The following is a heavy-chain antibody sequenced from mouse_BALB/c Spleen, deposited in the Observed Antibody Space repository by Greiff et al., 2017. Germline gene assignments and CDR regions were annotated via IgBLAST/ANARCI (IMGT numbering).Heavy chain of an antibody. CDR1: GYTFSSYW. J-gene: IGHJ2*01. CDR2: ILPGSGST. Sequence: QVQLKESGAELMKPGASVKISCKATGYTFSSYWIEWVKQRPGHGLEWIGEILPGSGSTNYNEKFKGKATFTADTSSNTAYMQLSSLTSEDSAVYYCARWGLRYYFDYWGQGTTLTVSS. D-gene: IGHD1-1*01. V-gene: IGHV1-9*01. CDR3: ARWGLRYYFDY.